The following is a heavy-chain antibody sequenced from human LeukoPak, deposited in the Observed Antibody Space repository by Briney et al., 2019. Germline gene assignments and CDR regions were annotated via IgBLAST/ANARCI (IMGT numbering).Heavy chain of an antibody. CDR2: INPNSGGT. Sequence: ASVKVSCKASGYTFTGCYMHWVRQAPGQGLEWMGWINPNSGGTNYAQKLQGRVTMTRDTSISTAYMELSRLRSDDTAVYYCARVDYYDSSGYYPGFDPWGQGTLVTVSS. CDR3: ARVDYYDSSGYYPGFDP. D-gene: IGHD3-22*01. V-gene: IGHV1-2*02. CDR1: GYTFTGCY. J-gene: IGHJ5*02.